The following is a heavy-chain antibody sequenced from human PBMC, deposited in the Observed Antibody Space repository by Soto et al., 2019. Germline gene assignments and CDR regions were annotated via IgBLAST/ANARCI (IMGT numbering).Heavy chain of an antibody. CDR1: GYSFTSYW. CDR3: AIATYSSSWYDYYYYYGMDV. D-gene: IGHD6-13*01. CDR2: IYPGDSDT. V-gene: IGHV5-51*01. Sequence: GESLKISCKGSGYSFTSYWIGRVRQMPGKGLEWMGIIYPGDSDTRYSPSFQGQVTISADKSISTAYLQWSSLKASDTAMYYCAIATYSSSWYDYYYYYGMDVWGQGTTVTVSS. J-gene: IGHJ6*02.